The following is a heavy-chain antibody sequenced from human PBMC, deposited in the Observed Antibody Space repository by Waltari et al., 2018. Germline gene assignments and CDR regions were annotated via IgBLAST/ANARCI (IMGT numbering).Heavy chain of an antibody. Sequence: EVQLVESGGGLVQPGGSLRLSCAASGFTFSSYSMNWVRQAPGKGLEWISYISSGSDTFYYADAVKGRFTISRDNAKNSLYVQMNSLRAEDTAVYYCARDQNGVAFDYWGQGTLVTVSS. CDR2: ISSGSDTF. D-gene: IGHD2-15*01. J-gene: IGHJ4*02. CDR3: ARDQNGVAFDY. V-gene: IGHV3-48*01. CDR1: GFTFSSYS.